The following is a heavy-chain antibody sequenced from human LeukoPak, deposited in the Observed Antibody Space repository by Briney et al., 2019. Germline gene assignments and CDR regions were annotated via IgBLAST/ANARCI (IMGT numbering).Heavy chain of an antibody. CDR3: ARAERGYPPSFDY. V-gene: IGHV1-69*05. Sequence: VKVSCKASGGTFSSYAISWVRQAPGQGLEWMGGIIPIFGTANYAQKFQGRVTITTDESTSTAYMELSSLRSEDTAVYYCARAERGYPPSFDYWGQGTLVTVSS. D-gene: IGHD3-22*01. CDR1: GGTFSSYA. J-gene: IGHJ4*02. CDR2: IIPIFGTA.